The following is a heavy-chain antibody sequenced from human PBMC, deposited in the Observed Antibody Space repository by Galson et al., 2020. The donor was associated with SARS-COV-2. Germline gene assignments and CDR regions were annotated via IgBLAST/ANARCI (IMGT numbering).Heavy chain of an antibody. J-gene: IGHJ4*02. CDR2: IQASGNT. CDR1: GDSIGSFY. CDR3: ARDPHYGSGR. V-gene: IGHV4-4*07. Sequence: ASETLSLTCTVSGDSIGSFYWSWIRQPAGKGLEWIGRIQASGNTDYNASLKSRVTMSVDMSMNQFSLKLSSVTAADTAGYYCARDPHYGSGRGGRGPLFIVSS. D-gene: IGHD3-10*01.